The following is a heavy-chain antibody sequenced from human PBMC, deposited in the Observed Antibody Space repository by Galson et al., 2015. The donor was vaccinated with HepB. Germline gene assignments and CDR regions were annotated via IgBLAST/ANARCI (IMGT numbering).Heavy chain of an antibody. J-gene: IGHJ4*02. CDR1: GYTFASYG. V-gene: IGHV1-18*01. Sequence: SVKVSCKASGYTFASYGITWVRQAPGQGLEWMGWISAYNGSTTYAQKFQGRVTMTRDTSTSTVYKELSSLRSEDTAVYYCARDEGFCSGGNCYSNDYWGQGTLVTASS. CDR2: ISAYNGST. CDR3: ARDEGFCSGGNCYSNDY. D-gene: IGHD2-15*01.